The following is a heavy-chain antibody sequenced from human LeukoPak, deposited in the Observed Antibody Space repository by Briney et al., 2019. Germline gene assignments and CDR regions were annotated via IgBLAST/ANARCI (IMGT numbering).Heavy chain of an antibody. CDR1: GGSISSGGYN. D-gene: IGHD3-3*01. CDR2: IYYSGST. Sequence: PSETLSLTCTVSGGSISSGGYNWSWIRQHPGKGLEWIGYIYYSGSTYYNPSLKSRVTISVDTSKNQFSLKLSSVTAADTAVYYCARGGITIFGVVRPFDYWGQGTLVTVSS. J-gene: IGHJ4*02. CDR3: ARGGITIFGVVRPFDY. V-gene: IGHV4-31*03.